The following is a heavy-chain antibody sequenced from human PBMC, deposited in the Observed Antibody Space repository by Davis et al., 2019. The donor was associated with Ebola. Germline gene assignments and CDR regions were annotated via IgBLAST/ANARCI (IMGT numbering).Heavy chain of an antibody. CDR3: ARGISGWYGVLPDY. CDR1: GGSFSGYY. D-gene: IGHD6-19*01. Sequence: MPSETLSLPCAVYGGSFSGYYWSWIRQPPGKGLEWIGEINHSGSTNYNPSLKSRVTISVDTSKNQFSLSLSSVTAADTAVYFCARGISGWYGVLPDYWGQGTLVTVSS. CDR2: INHSGST. V-gene: IGHV4-34*01. J-gene: IGHJ4*02.